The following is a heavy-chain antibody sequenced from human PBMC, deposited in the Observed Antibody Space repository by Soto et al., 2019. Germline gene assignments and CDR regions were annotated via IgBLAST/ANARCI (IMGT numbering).Heavy chain of an antibody. CDR1: GYTFTGYY. Sequence: GASVKVSCKASGYTFTGYYMHWVRQAPGQGLEWMGWINPNSGGTNYAQKFQGWVTMTRDTSISTAYMELSGLRSDDTAVYYCASSYSSSWSGYYYYYGMDVWGQGTTVTVSS. J-gene: IGHJ6*02. CDR3: ASSYSSSWSGYYYYYGMDV. D-gene: IGHD6-13*01. V-gene: IGHV1-2*04. CDR2: INPNSGGT.